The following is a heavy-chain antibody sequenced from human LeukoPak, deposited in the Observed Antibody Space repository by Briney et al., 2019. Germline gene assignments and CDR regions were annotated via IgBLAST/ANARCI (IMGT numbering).Heavy chain of an antibody. J-gene: IGHJ2*01. CDR2: IIPIFGTA. CDR1: GGTFSSYA. V-gene: IGHV1-69*13. Sequence: GASVKVSCKASGGTFSSYAISWVRQAPGQGLEWMGGIIPIFGTANYAQKFQGRVTITADESTSTAYMELSSLRSEDTAVYYCARAVDYGGNFLYWYFDLWGRGTLVTVSS. D-gene: IGHD4-23*01. CDR3: ARAVDYGGNFLYWYFDL.